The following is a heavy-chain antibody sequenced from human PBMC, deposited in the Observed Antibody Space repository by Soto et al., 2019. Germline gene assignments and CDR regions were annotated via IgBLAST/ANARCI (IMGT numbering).Heavy chain of an antibody. V-gene: IGHV1-18*01. CDR2: ISTYNGNT. CDR3: ARGRYCSSISCSLGVEFDS. J-gene: IGHJ4*02. CDR1: GYTFTNFG. Sequence: GASVKVSCKASGYTFTNFGINWVRQAPGQRLEWEGWISTYNGNTNYAQKVQGRVTMTTDTSTSTAYMELRSLRSDDTAVYYCARGRYCSSISCSLGVEFDSWGQGTLVTVSS. D-gene: IGHD2-2*01.